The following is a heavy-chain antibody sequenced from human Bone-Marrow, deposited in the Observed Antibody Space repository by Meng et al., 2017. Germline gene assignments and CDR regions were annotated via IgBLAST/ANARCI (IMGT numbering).Heavy chain of an antibody. CDR2: VYTSGST. Sequence: SETLSLTCTVSGGTLSSGSYYWSWIRQPAGKGLEWIGRVYTSGSTNYNPALKRRVTISVDTSKNQFSLKLSPVTAADTSVCSCASNASVVAAAVHDGPFDIWGQGIMVTVSS. D-gene: IGHD6-13*01. J-gene: IGHJ3*02. V-gene: IGHV4-61*02. CDR3: ASNASVVAAAVHDGPFDI. CDR1: GGTLSSGSYY.